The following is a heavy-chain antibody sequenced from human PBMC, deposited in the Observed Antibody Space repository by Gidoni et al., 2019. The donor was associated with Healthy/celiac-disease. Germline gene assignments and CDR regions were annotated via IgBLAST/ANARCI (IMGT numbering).Heavy chain of an antibody. D-gene: IGHD1-7*01. V-gene: IGHV3-33*01. CDR2: IWYDGSNK. Sequence: QVRLVESGGGVVQPGRSLRLSCAASGFTFSSYGMHWVRQAPGKGLEWVAVIWYDGSNKYYADSVKGRFTISRDNSKNTLYLKRNSLRAEDTAVYYCARSRNWNYAPTFDYWGQGTLVTVSS. CDR1: GFTFSSYG. J-gene: IGHJ4*02. CDR3: ARSRNWNYAPTFDY.